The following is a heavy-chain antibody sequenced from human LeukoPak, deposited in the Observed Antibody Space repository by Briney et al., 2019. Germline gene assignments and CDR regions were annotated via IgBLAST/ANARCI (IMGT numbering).Heavy chain of an antibody. CDR3: ARVESNPIWFGESPYYYYMDV. J-gene: IGHJ6*03. CDR1: GGTFSSYA. V-gene: IGHV1-69*13. Sequence: SVKVSCKASGGTFSSYAISWVRQAPGQGLEWMGGIIPIFGTANYAQKFQGRVTITADESTSTAYMELSSLRSEDTAVYYCARVESNPIWFGESPYYYYMDVWGKGTTVTISS. D-gene: IGHD3-10*01. CDR2: IIPIFGTA.